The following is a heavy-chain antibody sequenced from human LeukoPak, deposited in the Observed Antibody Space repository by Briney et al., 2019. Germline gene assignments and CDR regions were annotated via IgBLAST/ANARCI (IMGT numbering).Heavy chain of an antibody. V-gene: IGHV3-48*04. CDR1: GFTFSSYS. J-gene: IGHJ4*02. CDR3: AKDLELRYFDWLLFDY. D-gene: IGHD3-9*01. Sequence: GGSLRLSCAASGFTFSSYSMNWVRQAPGKGLEWVSYISSSSSTIYYADSVKGRFTISRDNAKNTLYLQMNSLRAEDTAVYYCAKDLELRYFDWLLFDYWGQGTLVTVSS. CDR2: ISSSSSTI.